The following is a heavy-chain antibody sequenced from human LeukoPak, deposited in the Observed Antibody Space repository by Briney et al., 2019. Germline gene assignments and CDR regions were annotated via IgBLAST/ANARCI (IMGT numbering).Heavy chain of an antibody. CDR3: ARGAVPPATHDY. J-gene: IGHJ4*02. V-gene: IGHV1-18*04. CDR1: GYTFTGYY. Sequence: ASVKVSCKASGYTFTGYYMHWVRQAPGQGLEWMGWISAYNGNTNYAQKLQGRVTMTTDTSTSTAYMELRSLRSDDTAVYYCARGAVPPATHDYWGQGTLVTVSS. CDR2: ISAYNGNT. D-gene: IGHD2-2*01.